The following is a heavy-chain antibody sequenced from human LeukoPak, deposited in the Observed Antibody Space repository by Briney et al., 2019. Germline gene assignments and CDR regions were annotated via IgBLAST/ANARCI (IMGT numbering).Heavy chain of an antibody. Sequence: PGGSLRLSCAASGFTFSSYSMNWVRQAPGKGLEWVSSISSSSSYIYYADSVEGRFTISRDNAKNSLYLQMNSLRAEDTAVYYCASPSYGSGKGYWGQGTLVTVSS. CDR3: ASPSYGSGKGY. D-gene: IGHD3-10*01. CDR2: ISSSSSYI. J-gene: IGHJ4*02. V-gene: IGHV3-21*01. CDR1: GFTFSSYS.